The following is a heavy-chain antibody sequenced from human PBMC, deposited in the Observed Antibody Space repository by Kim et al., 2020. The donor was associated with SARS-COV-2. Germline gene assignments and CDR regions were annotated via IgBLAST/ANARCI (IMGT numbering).Heavy chain of an antibody. CDR1: GATVTSFA. Sequence: SVKVSCEASGATVTSFAISWVRQAPGQGLEWMGASIPMYGTTYYAQKFQDRVTFTADEGTSTVYMELRSLRPEDTAIFYCARGVGMGGLYWYFALWGRGTLVTVSS. CDR3: ARGVGMGGLYWYFAL. D-gene: IGHD7-27*01. V-gene: IGHV1-69*13. CDR2: SIPMYGTT. J-gene: IGHJ2*01.